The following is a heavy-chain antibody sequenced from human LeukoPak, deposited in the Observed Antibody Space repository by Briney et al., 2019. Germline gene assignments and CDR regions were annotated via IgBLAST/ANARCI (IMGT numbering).Heavy chain of an antibody. CDR2: IYFSGST. D-gene: IGHD3-22*01. CDR3: AREHKDYDGDGYYYGY. V-gene: IGHV4-4*07. J-gene: IGHJ4*02. CDR1: GGSVSTYN. Sequence: SETLSLTCTVSGGSVSTYNWAWIRQPAGKGLEWIGCIYFSGSTNYNPSLESRVTMSVDSSKNQFSLRLSSVTAADTAVYYCAREHKDYDGDGYYYGYWGQGTLVTVSS.